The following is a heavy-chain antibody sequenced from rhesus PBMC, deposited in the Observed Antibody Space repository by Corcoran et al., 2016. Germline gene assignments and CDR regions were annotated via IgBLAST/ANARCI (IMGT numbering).Heavy chain of an antibody. V-gene: IGHV3-72*01. Sequence: EVQLVESGGGLVQPGGALRLSCAASGFTFSSYAMQWVHQAPGMGLEWVSGIGPGGETYYADAVQGSFPISRDNAKNSLYLPMNSLRAEDTAVFYCARARYLDYWGQGVLVTVSS. CDR1: GFTFSSYA. CDR3: ARARYLDY. J-gene: IGHJ4*01. CDR2: IGPGGET.